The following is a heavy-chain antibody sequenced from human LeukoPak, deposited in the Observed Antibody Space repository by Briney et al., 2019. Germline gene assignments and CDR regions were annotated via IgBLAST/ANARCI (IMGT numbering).Heavy chain of an antibody. J-gene: IGHJ5*02. D-gene: IGHD2-2*01. CDR3: ARVIVVVPAAKIWFDP. CDR1: GYTFTNYE. CDR2: MNPNSGNT. V-gene: IGHV1-8*01. Sequence: GASVKVSCKASGYTFTNYEINWVRQGTGQGLEWMGWMNPNSGNTGYAQKFQGRVTMTRNTSISTAYMELSSLRSEDTAVYYCARVIVVVPAAKIWFDPWDQGTLVTVSS.